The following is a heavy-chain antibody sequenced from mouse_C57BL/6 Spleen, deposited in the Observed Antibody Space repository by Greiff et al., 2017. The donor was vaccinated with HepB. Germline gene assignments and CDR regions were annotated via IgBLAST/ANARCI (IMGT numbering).Heavy chain of an antibody. CDR3: ATRGSSGFLDY. V-gene: IGHV1-49*01. J-gene: IGHJ2*01. Sequence: LQQSGAELVRPGSSVKLSCKDSYFDFMASAMNWVKQRPGHGLEWIGSCNMYSEATEYSENFKGKANVTANTASSTAYMELSSLTSDDSAVYYCATRGSSGFLDYWGQGTTLTVSS. CDR2: CNMYSEAT. D-gene: IGHD3-2*02. CDR1: YFDFMASA.